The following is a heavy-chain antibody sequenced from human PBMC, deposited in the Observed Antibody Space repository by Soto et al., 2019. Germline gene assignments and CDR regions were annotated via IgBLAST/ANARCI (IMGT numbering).Heavy chain of an antibody. CDR1: GGSISSADHY. V-gene: IGHV4-30-4*01. J-gene: IGHJ4*02. CDR3: ARADDYSIRFDY. Sequence: QVQLQESGPGLVKPSQTLSLTCTVSGGSISSADHYWSWIRQPPGKGLEWIGYIYYSGSTYYNPSLKSRVTLSVDMSKNQFSLRLSSVTAADTEVYYCARADDYSIRFDYWGQGTLVTVSS. CDR2: IYYSGST. D-gene: IGHD4-4*01.